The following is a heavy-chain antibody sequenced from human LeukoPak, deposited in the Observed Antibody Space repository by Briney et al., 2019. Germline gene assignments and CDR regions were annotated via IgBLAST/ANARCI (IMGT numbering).Heavy chain of an antibody. CDR3: ATCYGFGAPSGY. CDR2: FSGSGDTT. J-gene: IGHJ4*01. V-gene: IGHV3-23*01. CDR1: GFTFSTYA. D-gene: IGHD5-18*01. Sequence: GGSLRLSCAASGFTFSTYAMSWVRQAPGKGLEWVSAFSGSGDTTYYADSVKGRFTISRDNSKSTLYLQMNSLIAEDTAVYYCATCYGFGAPSGYWGHGTLVAVSS.